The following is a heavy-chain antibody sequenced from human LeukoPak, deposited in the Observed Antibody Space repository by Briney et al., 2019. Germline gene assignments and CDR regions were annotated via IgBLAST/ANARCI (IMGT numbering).Heavy chain of an antibody. D-gene: IGHD4-17*01. J-gene: IGHJ4*02. CDR1: GFTFSSYA. Sequence: PGGSLRLSCAASGFTFSSYAMSWVRQAPGKGLEWVSAISGSGGSTYYAGSVKGRFTISRDNSKNTLYLQMNSLRAEDTAVYYCAKDIVRYGGNIFDYWGQGTLVTVSS. V-gene: IGHV3-23*01. CDR3: AKDIVRYGGNIFDY. CDR2: ISGSGGST.